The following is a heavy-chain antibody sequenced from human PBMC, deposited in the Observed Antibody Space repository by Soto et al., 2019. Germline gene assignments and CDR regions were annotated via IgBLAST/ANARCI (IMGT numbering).Heavy chain of an antibody. CDR1: GYMFTTSY. J-gene: IGHJ5*02. Sequence: ASVKVSCKAFGYMFTTSYIHWVRQARGHGLEWMGINNPSGGSTSYAQKFQGRVTMTRDTSTSTVYMELSSLRSEDTAVYYCARVYPSDTRYGYVGNNWFDPWGQGILVTVSS. CDR3: ARVYPSDTRYGYVGNNWFDP. CDR2: NNPSGGST. V-gene: IGHV1-46*03. D-gene: IGHD5-18*01.